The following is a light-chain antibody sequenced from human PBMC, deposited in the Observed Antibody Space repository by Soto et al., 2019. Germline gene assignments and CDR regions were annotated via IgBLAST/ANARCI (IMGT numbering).Light chain of an antibody. CDR3: QQYGSSPRT. J-gene: IGKJ1*01. V-gene: IGKV3-20*01. Sequence: EIVLTQSPGTLSLFPGERATFSCRASQSVSSTYLAWYQQKPGQAPRLLIYGASSRATGIPDRFSGSGSGTDFTLTFSRLEPEDSAVYYCQQYGSSPRTFGQGTKVEI. CDR2: GAS. CDR1: QSVSSTY.